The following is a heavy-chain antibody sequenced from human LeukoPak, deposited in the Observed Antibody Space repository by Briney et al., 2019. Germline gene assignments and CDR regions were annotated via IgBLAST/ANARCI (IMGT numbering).Heavy chain of an antibody. J-gene: IGHJ4*02. D-gene: IGHD6-13*01. CDR1: GYTFTGYY. Sequence: ASVKVSCKVSGYTFTGYYMHWVRQAPGQGLEWMGGIIPIFGTANYAQKFQGRVTITADESTSTAYMELSSLRSEDTAVYYCARDSSSWYFDYWGQGTLVTVSS. V-gene: IGHV1-69*13. CDR3: ARDSSSWYFDY. CDR2: IIPIFGTA.